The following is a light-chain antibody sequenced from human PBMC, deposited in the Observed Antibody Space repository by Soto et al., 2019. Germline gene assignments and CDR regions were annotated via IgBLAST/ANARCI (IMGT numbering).Light chain of an antibody. CDR1: QSISSW. CDR3: QQYNSYLYT. J-gene: IGKJ2*01. Sequence: DIQMTQSPSTLSASVGDRVTITCRASQSISSWLAWYQQKPGKAPKLLIYKASSLESGVPSRFSGSGSWTEFTLTISSLQPDDFATYYCQQYNSYLYTFGQGTKV. CDR2: KAS. V-gene: IGKV1-5*03.